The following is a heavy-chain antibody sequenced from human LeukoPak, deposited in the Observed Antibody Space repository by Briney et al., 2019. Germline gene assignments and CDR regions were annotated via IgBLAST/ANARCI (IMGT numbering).Heavy chain of an antibody. CDR3: ARDVRSGYYSAYFDY. CDR2: IYYSGST. V-gene: IGHV4-59*12. D-gene: IGHD3-22*01. Sequence: SETLSLTCTVSGGSISSYYWSWIRQPPGKGLEWIGYIYYSGSTYYNPSLKSRVTISVDTSKNQFSLKLSSVTAADTAVYYCARDVRSGYYSAYFDYWGQGTLVTVSS. J-gene: IGHJ4*02. CDR1: GGSISSYY.